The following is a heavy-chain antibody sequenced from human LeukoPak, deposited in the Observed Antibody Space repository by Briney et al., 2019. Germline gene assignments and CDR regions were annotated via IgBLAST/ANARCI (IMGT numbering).Heavy chain of an antibody. CDR2: INPNSGGT. CDR3: ARDNVGATDY. Sequence: ASVKVSCKASGYTFTGYYMHWVRQAPGQGLEWMGWINPNSGGTNYAQKFQGRVTMTRDTSTSTAYMELRSLRSDDTAVYYCARDNVGATDYWGQGTLVTVSS. J-gene: IGHJ4*02. CDR1: GYTFTGYY. D-gene: IGHD3-16*01. V-gene: IGHV1-2*02.